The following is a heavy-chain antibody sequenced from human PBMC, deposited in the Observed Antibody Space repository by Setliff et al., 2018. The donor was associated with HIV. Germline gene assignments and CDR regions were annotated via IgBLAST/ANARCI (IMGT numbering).Heavy chain of an antibody. Sequence: GASVKVSCKAFGYTFTTYSLHWVRQAPGQSLEWMGWINVGKGDTKYSQEFQGGISITTDTSASTGYMELSSLRSDDTAVYFCARGALLAVFDFDHWGHGTLVTVSS. V-gene: IGHV1-3*01. D-gene: IGHD3-10*01. CDR2: INVGKGDT. CDR3: ARGALLAVFDFDH. J-gene: IGHJ4*01. CDR1: GYTFTTYS.